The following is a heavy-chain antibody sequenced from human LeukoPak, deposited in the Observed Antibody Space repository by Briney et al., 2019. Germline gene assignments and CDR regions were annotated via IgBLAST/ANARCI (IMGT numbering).Heavy chain of an antibody. Sequence: GGSLRLSCAASGFTFSSYWMSWVRQAPGKGLEGVANIKQDGSEKYYVDSVKGRFTISRDNAKNSLYLQMNSLRAEDTAVYYCARELRYFDWLIDYWGQGTLVTVSS. CDR3: ARELRYFDWLIDY. J-gene: IGHJ4*02. CDR2: IKQDGSEK. CDR1: GFTFSSYW. D-gene: IGHD3-9*01. V-gene: IGHV3-7*03.